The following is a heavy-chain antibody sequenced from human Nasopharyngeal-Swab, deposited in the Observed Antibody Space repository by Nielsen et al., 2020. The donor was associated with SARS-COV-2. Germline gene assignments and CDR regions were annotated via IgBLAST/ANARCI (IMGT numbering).Heavy chain of an antibody. V-gene: IGHV4-39*01. Sequence: WIRQPPGKGLEWIGSIYYSGSTYYNPSLKSRVTISVDTSKNQFSLKLSSVTAADTAVYYCARRKREEVRGVRYYFDYWGQGTLVTRLL. D-gene: IGHD3-10*01. CDR3: ARRKREEVRGVRYYFDY. CDR2: IYYSGST. J-gene: IGHJ4*02.